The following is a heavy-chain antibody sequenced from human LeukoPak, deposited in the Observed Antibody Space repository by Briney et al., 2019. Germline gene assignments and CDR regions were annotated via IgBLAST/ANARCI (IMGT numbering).Heavy chain of an antibody. J-gene: IGHJ4*02. Sequence: GGSLRLSCAASGFTFSSYWMSWVRQAPGKGLEWVANIKQDGSEKYYVDSVKGRFTISRDNAKNSLYLQMNNLRGEDTALYYCSKAGDTNYYRYGDYWGQGTLVTVSS. CDR1: GFTFSSYW. CDR2: IKQDGSEK. CDR3: SKAGDTNYYRYGDY. V-gene: IGHV3-7*03. D-gene: IGHD5-18*01.